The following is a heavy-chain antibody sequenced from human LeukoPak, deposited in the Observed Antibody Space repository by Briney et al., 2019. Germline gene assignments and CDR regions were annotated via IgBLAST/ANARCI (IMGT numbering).Heavy chain of an antibody. J-gene: IGHJ6*03. CDR1: GFTFSSYW. CDR2: IKSDGSST. Sequence: GGSLRLSCAASGFTFSSYWMHWVRHAPGKGLVWVSRIKSDGSSTNYADSVQGRFTISRDNAKSTLYLQMNSLRPEDTAVYYCATGFFYYYYMDVWGKGTTVTISS. D-gene: IGHD1-14*01. CDR3: ATGFFYYYYMDV. V-gene: IGHV3-74*01.